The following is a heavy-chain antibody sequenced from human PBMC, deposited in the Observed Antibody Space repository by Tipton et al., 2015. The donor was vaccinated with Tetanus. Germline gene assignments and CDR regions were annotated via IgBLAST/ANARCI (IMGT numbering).Heavy chain of an antibody. Sequence: LRLSCRVSGGSIIVSNFYWGWIRQPPGKGLEWIGSIHYTGSTYLNPSLKSRVTISVDTSKSQFSLNLTSVTAADTAFYYCARQSCSGGSCRFDPWGQGTLVTVSS. J-gene: IGHJ5*02. D-gene: IGHD2-15*01. CDR2: IHYTGST. CDR1: GGSIIVSNFY. CDR3: ARQSCSGGSCRFDP. V-gene: IGHV4-39*01.